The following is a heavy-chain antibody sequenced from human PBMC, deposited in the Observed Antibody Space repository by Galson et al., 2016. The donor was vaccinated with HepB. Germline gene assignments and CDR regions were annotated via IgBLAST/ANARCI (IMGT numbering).Heavy chain of an antibody. CDR1: GGSTSSSS. J-gene: IGHJ4*02. V-gene: IGHV4-59*12. CDR2: IYDSGSN. CDR3: ARDSWQTYYFDY. Sequence: SETLSLTCTVSGGSTSSSSWSWIRQPPGKGLEWIGHIYDSGSNKYNPSLKSRVTISVDKSKNQFSLKLSSVTAADTAGYYCARDSWQTYYFDYWGQGTLVTVSS. D-gene: IGHD2-15*01.